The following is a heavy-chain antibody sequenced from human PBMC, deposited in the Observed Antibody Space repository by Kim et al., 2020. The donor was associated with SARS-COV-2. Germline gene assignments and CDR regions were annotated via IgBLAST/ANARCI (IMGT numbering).Heavy chain of an antibody. J-gene: IGHJ6*02. D-gene: IGHD2-15*01. Sequence: SETLSLTCTVSGGSISSYYWSWIRQPPGKGLEWIGYIYYSGSTNYNPSLKSRVPISVDTSKNQFSLKLSSVTAADTAVYYCARAVYCSGGSCYGNMDQYYSYGMDVWGQGTTVTVSS. CDR2: IYYSGST. V-gene: IGHV4-59*01. CDR1: GGSISSYY. CDR3: ARAVYCSGGSCYGNMDQYYSYGMDV.